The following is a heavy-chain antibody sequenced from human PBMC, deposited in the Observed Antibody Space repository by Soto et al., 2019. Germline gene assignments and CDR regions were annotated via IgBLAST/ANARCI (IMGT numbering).Heavy chain of an antibody. CDR1: GYTFTSYG. J-gene: IGHJ4*02. CDR2: ISAYNGNT. Sequence: QVQLVQSGAEVKKPGASVKVSCKASGYTFTSYGISWVRQAPGQGLEWMGRISAYNGNTNYAQKLQGRVTMTTDTSTSTAYMELRSLRSDDTAVYYCARVVNLWFDNYYFDYWGQGTLVTVSS. V-gene: IGHV1-18*01. D-gene: IGHD3-10*01. CDR3: ARVVNLWFDNYYFDY.